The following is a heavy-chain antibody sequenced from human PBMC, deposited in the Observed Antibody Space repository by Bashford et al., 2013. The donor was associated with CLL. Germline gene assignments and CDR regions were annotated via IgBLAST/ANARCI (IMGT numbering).Heavy chain of an antibody. CDR1: GGTFSSYA. Sequence: SVKVSCKASGGTFSSYAISWVRQAPGQGLEWMGGIIPVFGTANYAQKFQGRVTITADESTSTAYMEVSSLRSEDTAVYYCARDDGHCSSTGCYANHFDSWGQGTLVTVSS. D-gene: IGHD2-2*03. CDR2: IIPVFGTA. V-gene: IGHV1-69*13. J-gene: IGHJ4*02. CDR3: ARDDGHCSSTGCYANHFDS.